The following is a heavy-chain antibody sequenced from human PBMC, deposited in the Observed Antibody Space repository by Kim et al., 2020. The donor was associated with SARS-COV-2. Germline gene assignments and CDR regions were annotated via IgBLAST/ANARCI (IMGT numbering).Heavy chain of an antibody. D-gene: IGHD3-16*02. J-gene: IGHJ4*02. CDR1: GFTFSSYA. CDR2: ISGSGGST. V-gene: IGHV3-23*01. Sequence: GGSLRLSCAASGFTFSSYAMSWVRQAPGKGLEWVSAISGSGGSTYYADSVKGRFTISRDNSKNTLYLQMNSLRAEDTAVYYCAKTHYDYVWGSYRKPYCDSWGQGTLVTVSS. CDR3: AKTHYDYVWGSYRKPYCDS.